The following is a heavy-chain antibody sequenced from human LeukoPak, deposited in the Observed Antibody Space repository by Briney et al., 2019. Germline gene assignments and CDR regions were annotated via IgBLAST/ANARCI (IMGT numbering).Heavy chain of an antibody. J-gene: IGHJ6*03. CDR3: AKRGGGLYSYYYYYMDV. CDR2: ISYDGSNK. V-gene: IGHV3-30*18. D-gene: IGHD3-16*01. Sequence: PGGSLRLSCAASGFTFSSYGMHWVRQAPGKGLEWVAVISYDGSNKYYADSVKGRFTISRDNSKNTLYLQMNSLRAEDTAVYYCAKRGGGLYSYYYYYMDVWGKGTTVTVSS. CDR1: GFTFSSYG.